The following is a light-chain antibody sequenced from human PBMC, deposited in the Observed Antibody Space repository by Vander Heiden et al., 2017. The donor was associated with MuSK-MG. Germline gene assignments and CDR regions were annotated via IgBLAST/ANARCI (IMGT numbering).Light chain of an antibody. V-gene: IGKV3D-15*01. Sequence: LVLPHFPPTLSVSPGERVTLSCRARQIISSDLAWYQQKPGKAPRLLIYGASTRDTGVPARFSGSGSGTYFTLTISSLQSEVFAVYYCQQYDTWPYTFGQGTKLEIK. CDR1: QIISSD. J-gene: IGKJ2*01. CDR2: GAS. CDR3: QQYDTWPYT.